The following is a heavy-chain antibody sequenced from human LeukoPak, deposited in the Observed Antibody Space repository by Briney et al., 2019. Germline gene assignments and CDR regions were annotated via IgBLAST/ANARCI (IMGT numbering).Heavy chain of an antibody. V-gene: IGHV4-39*07. CDR1: GGSTSSSNYF. D-gene: IGHD3-10*01. J-gene: IGHJ4*02. Sequence: SETLPLTCTVSGGSTSSSNYFWDWIRQPPGKGLEWIGSIYYSGTTYYNPSLKSRVTISVDRSKNQFSLKLSSVTAADTAVYYCARVYGSGSYYLDYWGQGTLVTVSS. CDR3: ARVYGSGSYYLDY. CDR2: IYYSGTT.